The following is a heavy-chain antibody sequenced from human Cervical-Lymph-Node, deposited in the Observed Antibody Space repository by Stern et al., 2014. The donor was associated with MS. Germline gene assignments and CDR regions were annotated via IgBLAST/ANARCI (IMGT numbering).Heavy chain of an antibody. CDR2: ISAYNGNT. Sequence: VQLVESGAEVKKPGASVKVSCKASGYTFTSYGISWVRQAPGQGLEWMGWISAYNGNTNDSRKFQGRVTMTTDTSTSTAYMELRSLRADDTAVYYCARVRYCSGGSCFYGMDVWGQGTTVTVSS. V-gene: IGHV1-18*01. J-gene: IGHJ6*02. D-gene: IGHD2-15*01. CDR3: ARVRYCSGGSCFYGMDV. CDR1: GYTFTSYG.